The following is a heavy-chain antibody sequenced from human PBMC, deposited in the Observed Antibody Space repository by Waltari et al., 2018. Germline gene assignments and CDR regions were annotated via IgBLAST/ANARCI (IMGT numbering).Heavy chain of an antibody. CDR3: AKDRVDVVTAILAAFDI. CDR1: GFTFSSYA. D-gene: IGHD2-21*02. J-gene: IGHJ3*02. CDR2: ISGSGGST. V-gene: IGHV3-23*01. Sequence: EVQLLESGGGLVQPGGSLRLSCAASGFTFSSYAMSWVRQAPGKGLEWVSAISGSGGSTYYADSVKGRFTISRDNSKNTLYLQMNSLRAEDTAAYYCAKDRVDVVTAILAAFDIWGQGTMVTVSS.